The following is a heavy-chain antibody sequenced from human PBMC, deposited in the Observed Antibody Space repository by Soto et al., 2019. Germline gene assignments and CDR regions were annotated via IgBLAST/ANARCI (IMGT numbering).Heavy chain of an antibody. V-gene: IGHV1-18*01. Sequence: ASVKVSCKASGYTFTSYGISWVRQAPGQGLEWMGWISAYNGNTNYAQKLQGRVTITRDMSTGTVYMELSSLRSEDTAVYYCAATIIAVGGSGYYGLDVWGQGTTVTVSS. CDR2: ISAYNGNT. CDR1: GYTFTSYG. CDR3: AATIIAVGGSGYYGLDV. D-gene: IGHD6-19*01. J-gene: IGHJ6*02.